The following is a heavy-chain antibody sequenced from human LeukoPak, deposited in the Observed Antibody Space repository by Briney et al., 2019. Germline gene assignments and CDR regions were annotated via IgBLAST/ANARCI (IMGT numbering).Heavy chain of an antibody. CDR2: IWYDGNNK. V-gene: IGHV3-33*01. D-gene: IGHD4-17*01. CDR1: GFTFSSYG. Sequence: PGRSLRLSCAASGFTFSSYGMHWVRQAPGKGQEWVAVIWYDGNNKYYADFVKGRFTISRDNSKNTLYLQMNSLRAGDTAVYYCARLMTTGTTALNWYFDLWGRGTLVTVSS. CDR3: ARLMTTGTTALNWYFDL. J-gene: IGHJ2*01.